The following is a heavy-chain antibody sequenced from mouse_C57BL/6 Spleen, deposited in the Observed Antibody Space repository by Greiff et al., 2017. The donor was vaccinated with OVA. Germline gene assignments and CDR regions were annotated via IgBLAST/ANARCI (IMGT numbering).Heavy chain of an antibody. CDR2: ISSGGSYT. CDR1: GFTFSSYG. Sequence: EVQGVESGGDLVKPGGSLKLSCAASGFTFSSYGMSWVRQTPDKRLEWVATISSGGSYTYYPDSVKGRFTISRDNAKNTLYLQMSSLKSEDTAMYYCASPNWDGFAYWGQGTLVTVSA. V-gene: IGHV5-6*01. D-gene: IGHD4-1*02. J-gene: IGHJ3*01. CDR3: ASPNWDGFAY.